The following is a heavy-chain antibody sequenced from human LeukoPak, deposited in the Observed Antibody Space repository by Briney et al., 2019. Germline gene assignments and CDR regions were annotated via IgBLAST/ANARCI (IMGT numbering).Heavy chain of an antibody. CDR3: ARASCTTTSCSVVGRLDY. J-gene: IGHJ4*02. CDR2: TYYTGST. V-gene: IGHV4-39*01. Sequence: PSETLSLTCTVSGGSISSSSYYWGWIRQPPGKGLEWIGNTYYTGSTYYNPSLKSRVTISVDTSKKQFSLKVTSVIAADTGVYYCARASCTTTSCSVVGRLDYWGQGTLVTVSS. D-gene: IGHD2-2*01. CDR1: GGSISSSSYY.